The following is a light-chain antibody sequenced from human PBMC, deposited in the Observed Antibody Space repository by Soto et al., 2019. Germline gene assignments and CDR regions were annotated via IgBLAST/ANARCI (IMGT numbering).Light chain of an antibody. CDR3: QKRGNWPQ. J-gene: IGKJ5*01. V-gene: IGKV1-27*01. Sequence: DFQMTQSPSYLSASIGDRVTVSCRASQDISDHVAWYQQKPGKPPKLLIYSASTLYSGVPSRFSGSGSGTDFTLTISGLEPEDFAIYYCQKRGNWPQFGQGTRLEI. CDR1: QDISDH. CDR2: SAS.